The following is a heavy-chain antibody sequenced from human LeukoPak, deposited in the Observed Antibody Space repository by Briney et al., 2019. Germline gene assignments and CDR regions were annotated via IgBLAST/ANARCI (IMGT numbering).Heavy chain of an antibody. CDR1: GGTFSSYA. Sequence: SVKVSCKASGGTFSSYAISWVRQAPGQGLEWMGRIIPILGIANYAQKFQGRVTITADKSTSTAYMELSSLRSEDTAVYYCASPDLEMSRYYYDSSGFFDYWGQGTLVTVFS. V-gene: IGHV1-69*04. D-gene: IGHD3-22*01. CDR3: ASPDLEMSRYYYDSSGFFDY. CDR2: IIPILGIA. J-gene: IGHJ4*02.